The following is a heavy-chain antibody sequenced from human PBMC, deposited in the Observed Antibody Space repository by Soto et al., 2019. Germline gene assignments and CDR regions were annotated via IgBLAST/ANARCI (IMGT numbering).Heavy chain of an antibody. CDR3: AIMRFGELLPYYFDY. Sequence: QVQLQESGPGLVKPSETLSLTCTVSGGSVSSGSYYWSWIRQPPGKGLEWIGYIYYSGSTNYNPSLKSRVTISVDTSKNQFSLKLSSVTAADTAVYYCAIMRFGELLPYYFDYWGQGTLVTVSS. J-gene: IGHJ4*02. V-gene: IGHV4-61*01. CDR2: IYYSGST. CDR1: GGSVSSGSYY. D-gene: IGHD3-10*01.